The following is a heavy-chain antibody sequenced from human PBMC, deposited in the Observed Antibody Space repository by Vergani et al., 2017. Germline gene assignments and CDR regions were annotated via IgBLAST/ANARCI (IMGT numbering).Heavy chain of an antibody. CDR2: ISYDGSNK. Sequence: QVQLVQSGAEVKKPGSSVKVSCKASGGTFSSYAISWVRQAPGQGLEWMAVISYDGSNKYYADSVKGRFTISRDNSKNTLYLQMNSLRAEDTAVYYCARVRDYYDPGDYYGMDVWGQGTTVTVSS. CDR3: ARVRDYYDPGDYYGMDV. D-gene: IGHD3-10*01. J-gene: IGHJ6*02. V-gene: IGHV3-30*16. CDR1: GGTFSSYA.